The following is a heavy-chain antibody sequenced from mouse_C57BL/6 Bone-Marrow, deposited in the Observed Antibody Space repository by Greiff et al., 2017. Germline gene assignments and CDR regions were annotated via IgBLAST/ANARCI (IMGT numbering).Heavy chain of an antibody. D-gene: IGHD4-1*01. V-gene: IGHV1-74*01. CDR1: GYTFTSYW. CDR3: ARCLSWDPFAY. J-gene: IGHJ3*01. CDR2: IHPSDSDT. Sequence: VQLQQPGAELVKPGASVKVSCKASGYTFTSYWMHWVKQRPGQGLEWIGRIHPSDSDTNYNQKFKGKATLTVDKSSSTAYMQLSSLTSEDSAVYYCARCLSWDPFAYWGQGTLVTVSA.